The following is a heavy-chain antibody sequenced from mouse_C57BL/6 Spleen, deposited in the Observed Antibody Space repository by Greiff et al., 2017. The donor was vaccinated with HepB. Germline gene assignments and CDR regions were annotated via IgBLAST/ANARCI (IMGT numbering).Heavy chain of an antibody. J-gene: IGHJ4*01. Sequence: EVKLMESGGGLVQPGGSLSLSCAASGFTFTDYYMSWVRQPPGKALEWVGFIRNKANGYTTEYSAYLKGRFTISRENSQSILYLQMNALRAGDSATYYCARWGDEYPLYAMDYWGQGTSVTVSS. CDR1: GFTFTDYY. V-gene: IGHV7-3*01. D-gene: IGHD5-2*01. CDR2: IRNKANGYTT. CDR3: ARWGDEYPLYAMDY.